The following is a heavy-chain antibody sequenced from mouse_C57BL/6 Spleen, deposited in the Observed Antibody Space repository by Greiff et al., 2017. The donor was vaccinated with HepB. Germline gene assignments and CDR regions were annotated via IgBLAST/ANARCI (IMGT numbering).Heavy chain of an antibody. Sequence: QVQLQQSGAELARPGASVKMSCKASGYTFTSYTMHWVKQRPGQGLEWIGYINPSSGYTKYNQKFKDKATLTADKSSSTAYMQLSSLTSEDSAVYYCARSLGNYEDDVWGTGTTVTVSS. J-gene: IGHJ1*03. D-gene: IGHD2-1*01. V-gene: IGHV1-4*01. CDR2: INPSSGYT. CDR3: ARSLGNYEDDV. CDR1: GYTFTSYT.